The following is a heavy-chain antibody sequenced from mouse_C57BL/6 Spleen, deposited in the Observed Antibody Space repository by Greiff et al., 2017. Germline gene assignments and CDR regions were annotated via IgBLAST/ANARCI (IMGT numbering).Heavy chain of an antibody. D-gene: IGHD1-1*01. CDR1: GYAFTNYL. Sequence: VQLQQSGAELVRPGTSVKVSCKASGYAFTNYLIEWVKQRPGQGLEWIGVINPGSGGTNYNEKFKGKATLTADKYSSTAYMQLSSLTSEDSAVYFCARGIYGSSPWGQGALVTVSA. CDR3: ARGIYGSSP. V-gene: IGHV1-54*01. J-gene: IGHJ3*01. CDR2: INPGSGGT.